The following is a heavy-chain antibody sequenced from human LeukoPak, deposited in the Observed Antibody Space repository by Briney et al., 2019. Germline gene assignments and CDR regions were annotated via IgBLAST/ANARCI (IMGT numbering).Heavy chain of an antibody. CDR1: GGSFSGYY. D-gene: IGHD3-3*01. V-gene: IGHV4-34*01. J-gene: IGHJ4*02. Sequence: KPSETLSLTCAVYGGSFSGYYWSWIRQPPGKGLEWIGEINHSGSTNYNPSLKSRVTISVDTSKNQFSLKLSSVTAADTAVYYCARASHGVVNLYYFDYWGQGTLVTVS. CDR3: ARASHGVVNLYYFDY. CDR2: INHSGST.